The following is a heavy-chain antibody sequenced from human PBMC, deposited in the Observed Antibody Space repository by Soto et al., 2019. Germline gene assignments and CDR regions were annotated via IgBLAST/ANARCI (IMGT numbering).Heavy chain of an antibody. CDR2: IIPIFGTA. J-gene: IGHJ6*02. D-gene: IGHD3-22*01. V-gene: IGHV1-69*13. CDR1: GGTFSSYA. CDR3: ARAMIGSNYYYYYGMGV. Sequence: SVKVSCKASGGTFSSYAISWVRQAPGQGLEWMGGIIPIFGTANYAQKFQGRVTITADESTSTAYMELSSLRSEDTAVYYCARAMIGSNYYYYYGMGVWGQGTTVTVSS.